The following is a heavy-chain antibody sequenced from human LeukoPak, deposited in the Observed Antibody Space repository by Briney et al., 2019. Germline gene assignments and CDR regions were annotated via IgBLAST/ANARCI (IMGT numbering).Heavy chain of an antibody. J-gene: IGHJ4*02. V-gene: IGHV1-8*03. D-gene: IGHD1-7*01. CDR1: GYTFTSYD. CDR3: AKDGKTRNWNYFQAKAVD. Sequence: ASVKVSCKASGYTFTSYDINWVRQATGQGLEWMGWMNPNSGNTGYAQKFQGRVTITRNTSISTAYMELSSLRSEDTAIYYCAKDGKTRNWNYFQAKAVDWGQGTLVTVSS. CDR2: MNPNSGNT.